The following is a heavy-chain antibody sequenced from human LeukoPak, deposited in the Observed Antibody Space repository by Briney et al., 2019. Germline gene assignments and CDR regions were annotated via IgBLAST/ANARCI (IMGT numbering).Heavy chain of an antibody. CDR1: GGSISSSSYY. CDR2: IYYSGST. J-gene: IGHJ6*03. Sequence: SETLSLTCTVSGGSISSSSYYWGWIRQPPGKGLEWIGSIYYSGSTYYNPSLKSRVTISVDTSKNQFSLKLSSVTAADPAVYYCARAPYYYGSGSYFWDYYYYYMDVWGKGTTVTVSS. V-gene: IGHV4-39*07. D-gene: IGHD3-10*01. CDR3: ARAPYYYGSGSYFWDYYYYYMDV.